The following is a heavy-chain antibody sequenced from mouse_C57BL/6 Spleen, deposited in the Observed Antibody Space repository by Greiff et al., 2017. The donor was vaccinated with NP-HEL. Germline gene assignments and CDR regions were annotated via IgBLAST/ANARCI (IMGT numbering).Heavy chain of an antibody. Sequence: QVQLQQSGAELARPGASVKLSCTASGYTFTSYGISWVKQRTGQGLEWIGEIYPRSGNTYYNEKFKGKATLTADKSSSTAYMELRSLTSEDSAVYFCARSITTADHFDYWGQGTTLTVSS. D-gene: IGHD1-1*01. CDR2: IYPRSGNT. CDR3: ARSITTADHFDY. CDR1: GYTFTSYG. J-gene: IGHJ2*01. V-gene: IGHV1-81*01.